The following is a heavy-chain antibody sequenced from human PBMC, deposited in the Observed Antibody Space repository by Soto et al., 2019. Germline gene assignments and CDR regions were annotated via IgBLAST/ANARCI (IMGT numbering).Heavy chain of an antibody. J-gene: IGHJ6*02. V-gene: IGHV1-18*04. Sequence: QVKLVQSGAEVKKPGASVKVSCKASGYTFTSYGISWVRQAPGQGLEWMGWISAYNGNTNYAQKLQGRVTMTTDTSTSTAYMELRSLRSDDTAVYYCARIEQLAYYCYYYGMDVWGQGTTVTVSS. CDR1: GYTFTSYG. D-gene: IGHD6-6*01. CDR2: ISAYNGNT. CDR3: ARIEQLAYYCYYYGMDV.